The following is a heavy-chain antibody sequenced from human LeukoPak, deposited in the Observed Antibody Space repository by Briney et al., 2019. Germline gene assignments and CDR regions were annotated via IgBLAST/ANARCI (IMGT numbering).Heavy chain of an antibody. Sequence: SVKVSCKASGGTFSSYAISWVRQAPGQGLEWMGRIIPILGIANYAQKFQGRVTITADKSTSTAYMELSSLRSEDTAVYYCAATVTMEYYFDYWGQGTLVTVSS. CDR3: AATVTMEYYFDY. V-gene: IGHV1-69*04. J-gene: IGHJ4*02. CDR2: IIPILGIA. D-gene: IGHD4-17*01. CDR1: GGTFSSYA.